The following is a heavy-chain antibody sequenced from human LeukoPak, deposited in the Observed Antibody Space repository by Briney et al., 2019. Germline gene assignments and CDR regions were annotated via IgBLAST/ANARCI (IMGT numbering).Heavy chain of an antibody. V-gene: IGHV3-21*01. D-gene: IGHD3-10*01. Sequence: PGGSLRLSCAASGFTFSEYSMNWVRQAPGKGLEWVSFISTSSSHIYYGDSVKGRFTISRDNARNSVSLQMNSLRAEDTAVYYCARQVSGYGSGSFYFDYWGQGMLVTVSS. CDR2: ISTSSSHI. CDR3: ARQVSGYGSGSFYFDY. CDR1: GFTFSEYS. J-gene: IGHJ4*02.